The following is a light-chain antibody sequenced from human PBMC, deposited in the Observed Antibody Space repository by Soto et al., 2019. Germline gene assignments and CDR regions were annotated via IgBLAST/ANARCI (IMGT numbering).Light chain of an antibody. J-gene: IGLJ1*01. CDR1: SSDVGGYNY. V-gene: IGLV2-14*01. Sequence: QSALTQPASVSGSPGQSITISCTGTSSDVGGYNYVSWYQQHPGKAPKPMIYEVSDRPSGVSNRFSGSKSGNTASLTISGLQAEDEADYYCSSYTITSTYVFGNGTKVTVL. CDR2: EVS. CDR3: SSYTITSTYV.